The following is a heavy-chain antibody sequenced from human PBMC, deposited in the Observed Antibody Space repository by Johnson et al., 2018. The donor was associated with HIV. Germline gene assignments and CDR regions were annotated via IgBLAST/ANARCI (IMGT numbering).Heavy chain of an antibody. D-gene: IGHD1-26*01. V-gene: IGHV3-20*04. CDR2: INWNGGST. Sequence: VQLVESGGGLVQPGGSLRLSCAASGFTFDDYAMHWVRQAPGKGLEWVSGINWNGGSTGYADSVKGRFTISRDNAKNTLYLQMNSLRAEDTAVYYCVTGSFGIGAFDIWGQGTMVTVAS. CDR1: GFTFDDYA. CDR3: VTGSFGIGAFDI. J-gene: IGHJ3*02.